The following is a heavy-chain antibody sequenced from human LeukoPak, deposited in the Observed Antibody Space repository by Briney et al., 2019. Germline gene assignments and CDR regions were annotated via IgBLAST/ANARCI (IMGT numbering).Heavy chain of an antibody. CDR1: GFTFSSYA. CDR2: ISYDGSNK. Sequence: HPGGSLRLSCAASGFTFSSYAMHWVRQSPGKGLEWVGFISYDGSNKYYAYSLKGRFTISTASSKNTLYLQMNSLSAEDTAVYYCAKFFTGQYLHAFDVWGQGTMVTVSS. D-gene: IGHD2/OR15-2a*01. CDR3: AKFFTGQYLHAFDV. J-gene: IGHJ3*01. V-gene: IGHV3-30*18.